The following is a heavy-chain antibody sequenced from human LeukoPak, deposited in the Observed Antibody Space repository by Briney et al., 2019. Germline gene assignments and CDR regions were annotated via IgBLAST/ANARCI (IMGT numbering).Heavy chain of an antibody. J-gene: IGHJ4*02. CDR3: AKFPVGYCSSTSCYE. CDR2: ISGSGGST. V-gene: IGHV3-23*01. Sequence: SGGSLRLSCAASGFTFSSYAMSWVRQAPGKGLEWVSAISGSGGSTYYADSVKGRFTISRDNSKNTLYLQMNSLRAEDTAVYYCAKFPVGYCSSTSCYEWGQGTLVTVSS. CDR1: GFTFSSYA. D-gene: IGHD2-2*01.